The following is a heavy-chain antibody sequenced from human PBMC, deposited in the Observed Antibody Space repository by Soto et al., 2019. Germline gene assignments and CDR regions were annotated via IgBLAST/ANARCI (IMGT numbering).Heavy chain of an antibody. V-gene: IGHV3-30-3*01. CDR1: GFTFSHHA. Sequence: GGSLRLSCIASGFTFSHHAMHWVRQAPGKGLEWLAVISFDGTNIYYADSLKGRFTISRDNSNNTLFLQMASLRPDDTAVYYCAGDAGYTSGWDNWFDPWGQGTLVTVSS. J-gene: IGHJ5*02. D-gene: IGHD6-19*01. CDR2: ISFDGTNI. CDR3: AGDAGYTSGWDNWFDP.